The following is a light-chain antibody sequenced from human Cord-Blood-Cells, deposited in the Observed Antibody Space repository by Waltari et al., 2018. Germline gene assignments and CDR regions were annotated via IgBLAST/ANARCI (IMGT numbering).Light chain of an antibody. CDR1: QSVLYSANNKNY. V-gene: IGKV4-1*01. J-gene: IGKJ4*01. CDR3: QQYYSSPPLT. Sequence: DIVMTQSTDSLAVSLGARATINCKSSQSVLYSANNKNYLAWYQQKPGQPPQLLIYWASTRESGVADRFSGSGSGADFTLTISSLLAEDVAVYYCQQYYSSPPLTFGGGTKVEIK. CDR2: WAS.